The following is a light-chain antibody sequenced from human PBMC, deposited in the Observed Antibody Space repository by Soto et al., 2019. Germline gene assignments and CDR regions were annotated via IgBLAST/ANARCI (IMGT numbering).Light chain of an antibody. J-gene: IGKJ1*01. CDR3: QQYYTTPWT. CDR1: QSVLYSSNNKNY. CDR2: WAS. Sequence: DIVMIQSPDSLAVSLGERATLNCRSSQSVLYSSNNKNYLAWYQQKPGQPPKLLIYWASTRESGVPDRFSGSGSGTDFTLTISSLQADDVAVYYCQQYYTTPWTFGLGTKVEIK. V-gene: IGKV4-1*01.